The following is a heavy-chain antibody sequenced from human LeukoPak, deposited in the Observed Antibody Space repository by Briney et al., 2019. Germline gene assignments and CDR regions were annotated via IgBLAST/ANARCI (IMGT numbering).Heavy chain of an antibody. D-gene: IGHD3-10*01. V-gene: IGHV3-30*02. J-gene: IGHJ6*03. CDR3: AKGGRTGKSISMIRGVRNYYYYMDV. CDR1: GFTFSSYG. Sequence: GGSLRLSCAAYGFTFSSYGMHWVRQAPGKGLEWVAFIRYDGSNKYYADSVKGRFSISRDNSKNTLYLQMNSLRAEDTAVYYCAKGGRTGKSISMIRGVRNYYYYMDVWGKGTTVTISS. CDR2: IRYDGSNK.